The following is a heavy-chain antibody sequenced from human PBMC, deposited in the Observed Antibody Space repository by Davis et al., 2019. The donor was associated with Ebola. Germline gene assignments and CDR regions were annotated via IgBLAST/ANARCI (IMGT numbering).Heavy chain of an antibody. J-gene: IGHJ4*02. CDR3: ARYSSGWPYYFDY. CDR1: GGSISSYY. CDR2: IYYSGST. Sequence: SETLSLTCTVSGGSISSYYWSWIRQPPGKGLEWIGYIYYSGSTNYNPSLKSRVTISVDTSKNQFSLKLSSVTAADTAVYYCARYSSGWPYYFDYWGQGTLVTVSS. V-gene: IGHV4-59*01. D-gene: IGHD6-19*01.